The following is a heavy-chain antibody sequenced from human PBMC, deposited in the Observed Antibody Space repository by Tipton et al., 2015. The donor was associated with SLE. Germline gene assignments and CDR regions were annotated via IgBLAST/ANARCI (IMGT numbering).Heavy chain of an antibody. Sequence: QLVQSGAEVKKPGASVKVSCKTSGYTFSDYYIHWVRQAPGQGLEWMGWINPNSGGTMYAQKFQGRVTMTRDTSISTAYMELSRLTSDDKAVYYCTRNSGYWDVGDFDFWGLGTLVTVSA. V-gene: IGHV1-2*02. J-gene: IGHJ3*01. CDR3: TRNSGYWDVGDFDF. D-gene: IGHD4-17*01. CDR1: GYTFSDYY. CDR2: INPNSGGT.